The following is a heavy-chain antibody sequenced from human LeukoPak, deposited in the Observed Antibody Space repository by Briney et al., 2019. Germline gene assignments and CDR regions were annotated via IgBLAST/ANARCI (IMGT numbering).Heavy chain of an antibody. V-gene: IGHV4-4*07. CDR1: GGSISSYY. Sequence: SETLSLTCTVSGGSISSYYWSWIRQPAGKGLEWIGRIYTSGSTNYNPSLKSRVTMSVDTSKNQFSLKLSSVTAADTAVYYCARAQDCSSGCYRFFDYWGQGTLVTVSS. D-gene: IGHD6-19*01. CDR2: IYTSGST. J-gene: IGHJ4*02. CDR3: ARAQDCSSGCYRFFDY.